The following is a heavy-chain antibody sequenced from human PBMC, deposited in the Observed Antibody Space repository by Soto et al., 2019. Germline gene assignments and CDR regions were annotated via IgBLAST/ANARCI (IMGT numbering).Heavy chain of an antibody. CDR1: GFTFSSYA. Sequence: EVQLLESGGGLVQPGGSLRLSCAASGFTFSSYAMSWVRQAPGKGLEWVSAISGSGGSTYYADSVKGRFTISRDNSKNTLYLQMNSLRAEDTAVYYCAYDSSGYYYFDYWGQGTLVAVSS. CDR2: ISGSGGST. CDR3: AYDSSGYYYFDY. V-gene: IGHV3-23*01. J-gene: IGHJ4*02. D-gene: IGHD3-22*01.